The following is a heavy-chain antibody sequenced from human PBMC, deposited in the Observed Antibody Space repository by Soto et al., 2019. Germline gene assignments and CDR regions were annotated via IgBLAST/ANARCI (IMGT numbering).Heavy chain of an antibody. Sequence: GASVKVSCKASGYTFTSYGISWVRQAPGQGLEWMGWISAYNGNTNYAQKLQGRVTMTTDTSTSTANMELRSLRSEDTAVYYCATGRPPAYCGGDCFPYYYYYMDVWGKGTTVTVSS. J-gene: IGHJ6*03. CDR1: GYTFTSYG. CDR2: ISAYNGNT. V-gene: IGHV1-18*01. D-gene: IGHD2-21*01. CDR3: ATGRPPAYCGGDCFPYYYYYMDV.